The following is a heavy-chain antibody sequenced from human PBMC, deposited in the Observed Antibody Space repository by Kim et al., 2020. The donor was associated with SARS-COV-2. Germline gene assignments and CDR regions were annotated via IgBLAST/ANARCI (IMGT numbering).Heavy chain of an antibody. CDR1: GYTFTTYS. CDR2: INAAKGNT. Sequence: ASVKVSCKASGYTFTTYSIHWVRQAPGQGLEWMGWINAAKGNTKYSQKFQDRVTVTRDTSASTAYMELNSLRSEDTAVYYCARDGYCGGDCYSFDHWGQGTLVTVSS. V-gene: IGHV1-3*01. CDR3: ARDGYCGGDCYSFDH. J-gene: IGHJ4*02. D-gene: IGHD2-21*02.